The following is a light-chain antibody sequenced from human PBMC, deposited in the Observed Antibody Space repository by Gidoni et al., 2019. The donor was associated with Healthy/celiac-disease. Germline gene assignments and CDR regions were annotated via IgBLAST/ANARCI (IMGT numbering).Light chain of an antibody. CDR3: NSYTGTNTWV. V-gene: IGLV2-14*01. CDR1: SSDVGGYNY. Sequence: QSALTQPASVSGSPGQSIPISCTGTSSDVGGYNYVSWFQHHPGKAPKLIIYEVNNRPSGVSNRFSGSKSGNTASLAISGLQAEDEADYYCNSYTGTNTWVFGGGTKVTVL. J-gene: IGLJ3*02. CDR2: EVN.